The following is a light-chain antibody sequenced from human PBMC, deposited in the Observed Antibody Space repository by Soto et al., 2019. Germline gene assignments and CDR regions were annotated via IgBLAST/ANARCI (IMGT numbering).Light chain of an antibody. V-gene: IGKV1-9*01. CDR3: QQLNSYPIT. CDR2: SAS. Sequence: IQLSPSPSSPSSSVGERETNTCRGRQGLSRYLAWYQQKPGEDPKLLIYSASPLQSGVPSRFSGSGSGTDFTLTISSLQPEDFATYYCQQLNSYPITFGQGTRLEIK. CDR1: QGLSRY. J-gene: IGKJ5*01.